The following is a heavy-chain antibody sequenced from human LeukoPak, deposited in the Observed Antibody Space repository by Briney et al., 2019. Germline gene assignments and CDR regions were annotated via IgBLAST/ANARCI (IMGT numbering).Heavy chain of an antibody. CDR2: ISGYNGHT. J-gene: IGHJ3*02. CDR1: GSTFKTYS. V-gene: IGHV1-18*04. CDR3: ARGPDTSGYEATPDCFDI. D-gene: IGHD3-22*01. Sequence: GASVKVSCKASGSTFKTYSIAWVRQAPGQGLEWRGWISGYNGHTNYTQQAQGRVTMTTDTSTSTAYMELRSLRFDDTAVYYCARGPDTSGYEATPDCFDIWGQGTRVTVSS.